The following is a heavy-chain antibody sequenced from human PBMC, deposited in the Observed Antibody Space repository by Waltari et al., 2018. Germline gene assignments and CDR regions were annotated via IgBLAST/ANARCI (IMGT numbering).Heavy chain of an antibody. CDR3: ARDSGKWEPWDY. CDR1: GFTFSSYS. Sequence: EVQLVESGGGLVKPGGSLRLSCAASGFTFSSYSMNLVRQAPGKGLEWVSSISSSSSYIYYADSVKGRFTISRDNAKNSLYLQMNSLRAEDTAVYYCARDSGKWEPWDYWGQGTLVTVSS. V-gene: IGHV3-21*01. J-gene: IGHJ4*02. CDR2: ISSSSSYI. D-gene: IGHD1-26*01.